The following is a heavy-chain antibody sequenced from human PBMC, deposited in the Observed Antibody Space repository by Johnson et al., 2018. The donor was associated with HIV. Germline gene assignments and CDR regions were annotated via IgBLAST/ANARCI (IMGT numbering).Heavy chain of an antibody. J-gene: IGHJ3*02. D-gene: IGHD3-3*01. CDR3: AKGRRDFWSGADAFDI. V-gene: IGHV3-9*01. CDR2: ISWTSGST. CDR1: GFTFDDYA. Sequence: VQLVESGGGLVQPGRSLRLSCAASGFTFDDYAMHWVRQAPGKGLAWVSGISWTSGSTYYADSVKGRFTLSSDNSKHTLYLQMNGLRAEDTAVYYCAKGRRDFWSGADAFDIWGQGTMVTVSS.